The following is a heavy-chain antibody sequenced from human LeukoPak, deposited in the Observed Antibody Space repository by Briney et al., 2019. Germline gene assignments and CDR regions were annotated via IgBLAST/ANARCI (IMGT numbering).Heavy chain of an antibody. D-gene: IGHD1-7*01. Sequence: ASVKVSCKASGYTFTSYDINWVRQATGQGLEWMGWMNPNSGNTGYAQKFQGRATMTRNTSISTAYMELSSLRSEDTAVYYCARSLELAGTTFDPWGQGTLVTVSS. CDR2: MNPNSGNT. CDR3: ARSLELAGTTFDP. V-gene: IGHV1-8*01. CDR1: GYTFTSYD. J-gene: IGHJ5*02.